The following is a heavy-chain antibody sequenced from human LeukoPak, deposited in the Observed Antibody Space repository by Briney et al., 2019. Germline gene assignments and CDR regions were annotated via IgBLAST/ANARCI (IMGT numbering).Heavy chain of an antibody. CDR3: ASPDYGGNSDYFDY. D-gene: IGHD4-23*01. CDR2: INTDGSST. J-gene: IGHJ4*02. CDR1: GFTFSSYW. V-gene: IGHV3-74*01. Sequence: QSGGSLRLSCAASGFTFSSYWMHWVRQTPGKVLVWVSRINTDGSSTSYADSVKGRFTISRDNAKNTLYLQMNSLRAEDTAVYYCASPDYGGNSDYFDYWGQGTLVTVSS.